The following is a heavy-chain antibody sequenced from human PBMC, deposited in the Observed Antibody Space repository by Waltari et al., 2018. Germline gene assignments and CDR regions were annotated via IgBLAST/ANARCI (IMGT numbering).Heavy chain of an antibody. CDR2: IKQDGSEK. D-gene: IGHD7-27*01. J-gene: IGHJ6*03. Sequence: EVQLVESGGGLVQPGVSLRLSCPASGFTLRSSWMSWVGQAPGKGLEWVANIKQDGSEKYYVDAVKGRFTITKNNAKNSLYLKMSSLGAEDTAVYYCARNPWDYCYMDVWGKGTTVTVSS. CDR1: GFTLRSSW. V-gene: IGHV3-7*01. CDR3: ARNPWDYCYMDV.